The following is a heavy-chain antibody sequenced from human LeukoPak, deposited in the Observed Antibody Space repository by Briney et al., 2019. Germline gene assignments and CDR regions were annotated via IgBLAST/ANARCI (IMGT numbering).Heavy chain of an antibody. CDR3: ARSGHCISTSCYSIWRRSLYGMDV. CDR2: ISTSGTTM. J-gene: IGHJ6*02. Sequence: GGSLRLSCAASGFTFSDLYMSWIRLAPGKGLEWVSSISTSGTTMYYADSVKGRFTISRDNAKNSLYLQMNSLRAEDTAVYYCARSGHCISTSCYSIWRRSLYGMDVWGQGTTVTVSS. V-gene: IGHV3-11*01. D-gene: IGHD2-2*02. CDR1: GFTFSDLY.